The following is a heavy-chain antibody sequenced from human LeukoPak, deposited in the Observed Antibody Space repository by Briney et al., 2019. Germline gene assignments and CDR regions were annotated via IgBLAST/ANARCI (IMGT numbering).Heavy chain of an antibody. V-gene: IGHV4-4*02. CDR3: ASLRALGGYCSSTSCYASDY. Sequence: PSGTLSLTCAVSGGSISSSNWWSWVRQPPGKGLEWIGEIYHSGSTNYNPSLKSRVTISVDKSKNQFSLKLSSVTAADTAVYYCASLRALGGYCSSTSCYASDYWGQGTLVTVSS. CDR2: IYHSGST. D-gene: IGHD2-2*01. J-gene: IGHJ4*02. CDR1: GGSISSSNW.